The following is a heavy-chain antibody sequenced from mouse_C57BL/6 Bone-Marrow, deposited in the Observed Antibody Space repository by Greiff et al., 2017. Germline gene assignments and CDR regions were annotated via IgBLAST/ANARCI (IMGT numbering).Heavy chain of an antibody. CDR2: IYPGSGST. D-gene: IGHD1-1*01. CDR3: ARFHYYGSSYWYFDV. CDR1: GYTFTSYW. V-gene: IGHV1-55*01. Sequence: QVQLKQSGAELVKPGASVKMSCKASGYTFTSYWITWVKQRPGQGLEWIGDIYPGSGSTNYNEKFKSKATLTVDTSSSTAYMQLSSLTSEDSAVYYCARFHYYGSSYWYFDVWGTGTTVTVSS. J-gene: IGHJ1*03.